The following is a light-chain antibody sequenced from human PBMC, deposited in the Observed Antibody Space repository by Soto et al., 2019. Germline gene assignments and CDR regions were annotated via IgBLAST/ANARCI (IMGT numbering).Light chain of an antibody. CDR3: QRYDYFPT. CDR1: QSISYW. Sequence: DIQMTQSPSTLSASVGDRVTITCRASQSISYWLDWYQQKPGKAPKLLIYDASSLKSGVPSRFSGSGSGTEFTLTISSLQPDDSATYYCQRYDYFPTFGQGIKLEIK. CDR2: DAS. V-gene: IGKV1-5*01. J-gene: IGKJ2*01.